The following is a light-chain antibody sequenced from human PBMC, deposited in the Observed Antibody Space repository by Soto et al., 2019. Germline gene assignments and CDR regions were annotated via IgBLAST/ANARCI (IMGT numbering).Light chain of an antibody. CDR3: SSYGGSNNLI. CDR1: STDVGGYNS. CDR2: EVS. V-gene: IGLV2-8*01. Sequence: QSALTQAPSASGSPGQSVTISCTGTSTDVGGYNSVSWFQHHPGKSPKLMIYEVSKRPSGVPDRFYGSKSGNTASLTVSGLQAEDEADYYCSSYGGSNNLIFGGGTKLTVL. J-gene: IGLJ2*01.